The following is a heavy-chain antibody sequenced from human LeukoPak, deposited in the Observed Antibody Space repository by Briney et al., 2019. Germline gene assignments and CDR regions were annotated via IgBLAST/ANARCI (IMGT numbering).Heavy chain of an antibody. D-gene: IGHD7-27*01. Sequence: ASVKVSCKASGYTFTGYYMHWVRQAPGQGLEWMGWINPIIGGTNYAQKFQGRVTMTRDTSISTAYMELSSLRSDDTAVYYCARVPNWGFDYWGQGTLVTVSS. J-gene: IGHJ4*02. CDR2: INPIIGGT. V-gene: IGHV1-2*02. CDR1: GYTFTGYY. CDR3: ARVPNWGFDY.